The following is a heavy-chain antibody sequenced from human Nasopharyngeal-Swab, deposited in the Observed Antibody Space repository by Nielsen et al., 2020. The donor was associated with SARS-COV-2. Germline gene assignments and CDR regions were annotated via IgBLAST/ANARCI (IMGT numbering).Heavy chain of an antibody. D-gene: IGHD2-15*01. CDR3: ARDLVYSYYYYGMDV. Sequence: ASVKVSCKASGYTFTGYYMHWVRQAPGQGLEWMGWLNPNSGGTNYAQKFQGWVTMTRNTSISTAYMELCRLSSDDTAVYYCARDLVYSYYYYGMDVWGQGTTVTVSS. CDR1: GYTFTGYY. CDR2: LNPNSGGT. J-gene: IGHJ6*02. V-gene: IGHV1-2*04.